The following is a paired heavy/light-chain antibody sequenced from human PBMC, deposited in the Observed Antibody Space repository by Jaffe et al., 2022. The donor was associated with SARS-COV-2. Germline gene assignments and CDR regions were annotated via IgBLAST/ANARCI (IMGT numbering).Light chain of an antibody. CDR1: QSVLYSSNNKNY. Sequence: DIVMTQSPDSLAVSLGERATINCKSSQSVLYSSNNKNYLAWYQQRPGQPPKLLIYWASTRESGVPDRFSGSGSGTDFTLTISGLQAEDVAVYYCQQYYTTPPTFGQGTKLEIK. CDR2: WAS. V-gene: IGKV4-1*01. CDR3: QQYYTTPPT. J-gene: IGKJ2*01.
Heavy chain of an antibody. Sequence: QVQLQESGPGLVKPSQTLSLTCTVSGGSVSSGSYYWSWIRQPAGKGLEWIGRIYTSGSTNYNPSLKSRVTISVDTSKNQFSLKLSSVTAADTAVYYCARGPEDYDRSGYYATFAYWGQGTLVTVSS. J-gene: IGHJ4*02. V-gene: IGHV4-61*02. CDR3: ARGPEDYDRSGYYATFAY. CDR2: IYTSGST. D-gene: IGHD3-22*01. CDR1: GGSVSSGSYY.